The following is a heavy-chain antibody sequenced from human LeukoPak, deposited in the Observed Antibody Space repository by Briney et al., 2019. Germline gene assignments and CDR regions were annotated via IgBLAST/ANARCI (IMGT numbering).Heavy chain of an antibody. D-gene: IGHD3-3*01. J-gene: IGHJ6*02. CDR1: GFTFSIYW. V-gene: IGHV3-7*04. Sequence: GGSLRLSCAASGFTFSIYWMSWVRQAPGKGLEWVANIKQDGSEKYYVDSVKGRFTISRDNAKNSLYLQMNSLRAEDTAVYYCARVTLYDFWTGYYGMDVWGQGTTVTVSS. CDR3: ARVTLYDFWTGYYGMDV. CDR2: IKQDGSEK.